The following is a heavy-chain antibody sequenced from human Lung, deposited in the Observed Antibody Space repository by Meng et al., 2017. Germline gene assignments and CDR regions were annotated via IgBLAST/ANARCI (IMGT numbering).Heavy chain of an antibody. J-gene: IGHJ2*01. V-gene: IGHV4-30-4*01. Sequence: QEPRQESGAGLVEPSTTLSLSCTVSGGSIISSNSYWSWIRPPTGKGLEWSGHIYNSGSTYYNPSLKSRITISVDTSKNQFSLKLSSVTAADTAVYYCARGQKGYFDLWGRGTLVTVSS. CDR2: IYNSGST. CDR3: ARGQKGYFDL. CDR1: GGSIISSNSY.